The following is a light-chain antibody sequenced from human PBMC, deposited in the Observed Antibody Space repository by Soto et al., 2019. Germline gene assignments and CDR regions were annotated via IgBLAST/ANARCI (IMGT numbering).Light chain of an antibody. CDR2: SNN. CDR1: TSNIGSNY. Sequence: QAVVTQPPSASGTPGQGVTISCSGSTSNIGSNYVYWYQQLPGTAPKLLIYSNNQRPSGGPDRFSGSKSGTSASLAISGLLSSDDADYLYVAWDDNLICFHVFGTGTKLTVL. J-gene: IGLJ1*01. V-gene: IGLV1-47*02. CDR3: VAWDDNLICFHV.